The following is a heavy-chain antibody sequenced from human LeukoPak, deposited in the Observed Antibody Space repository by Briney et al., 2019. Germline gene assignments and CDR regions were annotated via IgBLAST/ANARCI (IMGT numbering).Heavy chain of an antibody. D-gene: IGHD1-26*01. V-gene: IGHV4-59*01. CDR1: GGSINGYF. Sequence: KPSETLSLTCSVSGGSINGYFWNWVRQTPEKGLEWIGYVSHTGATTSNPALKSRVSITIDTSKSQLSLSMTSVTAADSALYYCARDRRGSYYTFDLWGPGTIVSVS. CDR3: ARDRRGSYYTFDL. J-gene: IGHJ3*01. CDR2: VSHTGAT.